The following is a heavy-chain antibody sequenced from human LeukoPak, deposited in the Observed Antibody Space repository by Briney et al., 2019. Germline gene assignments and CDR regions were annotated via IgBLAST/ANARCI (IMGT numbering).Heavy chain of an antibody. CDR1: GFTFSSYG. J-gene: IGHJ5*02. CDR2: IWYGGSNK. CDR3: AKGSSWYGLPS. D-gene: IGHD6-13*01. V-gene: IGHV3-33*08. Sequence: GRSLRLSCAASGFTFSSYGMHWVRQAPGKGLEWVAVIWYGGSNKYYADSVKGRFTISRDNSKNTLYLQMNSLRAEDTAVYYCAKGSSWYGLPSWGQGTLVTVSS.